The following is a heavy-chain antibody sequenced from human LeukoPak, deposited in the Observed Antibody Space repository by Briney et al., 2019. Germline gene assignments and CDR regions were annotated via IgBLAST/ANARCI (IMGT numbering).Heavy chain of an antibody. D-gene: IGHD6-19*01. CDR3: AKDNQWLVGCGAFDI. Sequence: GGSLRLSCAASGFTFSSYAMSWVRQAPGKGLEWVSAISGSGGSTYYADSVKGRSTISRDNSKNTLYLQMNSLRAEDTAVYYCAKDNQWLVGCGAFDIWGQGTMVTVSS. J-gene: IGHJ3*02. V-gene: IGHV3-23*01. CDR1: GFTFSSYA. CDR2: ISGSGGST.